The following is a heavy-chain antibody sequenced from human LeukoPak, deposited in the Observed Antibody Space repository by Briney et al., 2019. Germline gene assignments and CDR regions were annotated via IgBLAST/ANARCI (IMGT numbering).Heavy chain of an antibody. Sequence: GGSLRLSCAASGFNFRGQAMSWVRQGPGKGLEWVAGITGRGETTYYADSVQGRFNISRDNSKNTLYLQMNSLRAEDTAVYYCAKDSGRFGELTSFDYWGQGTLVTVSS. CDR3: AKDSGRFGELTSFDY. CDR1: GFNFRGQA. D-gene: IGHD3-10*01. V-gene: IGHV3-23*01. J-gene: IGHJ4*02. CDR2: ITGRGETT.